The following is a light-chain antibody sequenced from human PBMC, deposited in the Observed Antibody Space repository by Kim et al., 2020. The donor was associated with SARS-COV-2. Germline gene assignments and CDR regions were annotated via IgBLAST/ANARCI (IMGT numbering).Light chain of an antibody. CDR3: QQYGSSLRIT. J-gene: IGKJ5*01. V-gene: IGKV3-20*01. CDR1: QSVSSSY. Sequence: EIVLTQSPGTLSLSPGERATLSCRASQSVSSSYLAWYQQKPGQAPRLLTYGASSRATGIPDRFSGSGSGTDFTLTISRLEPEDFAVYYCQQYGSSLRITFGQGTRLEIK. CDR2: GAS.